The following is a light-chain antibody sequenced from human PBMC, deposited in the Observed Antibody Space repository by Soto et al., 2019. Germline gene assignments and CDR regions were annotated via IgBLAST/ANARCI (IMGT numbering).Light chain of an antibody. J-gene: IGKJ1*01. CDR2: AAS. V-gene: IGKV3D-15*01. CDR1: QSVSIN. CDR3: QQYDNWPST. Sequence: EIVMTQSPATLSVSPGERATLYCRASQSVSINLAWYQQKRGQAPRLLIYAASTRATGIPARFSGSGSGTEFTLTISSLQSEDFAVYYCQQYDNWPSTLGQGTKVEIK.